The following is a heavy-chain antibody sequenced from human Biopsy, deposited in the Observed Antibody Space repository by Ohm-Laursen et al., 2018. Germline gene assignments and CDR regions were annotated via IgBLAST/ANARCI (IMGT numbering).Heavy chain of an antibody. J-gene: IGHJ6*02. Sequence: ASVKVSCKASRYTFTGDYIHWVRQAPGQGLEWMGVISPSGATTSFSQKFQGRITMTRDTSTGTVYMDLNSLGSEDTAVYYCARAGVGSDGTDSYYYGMDVWGPGTTVTVSS. D-gene: IGHD5-24*01. CDR3: ARAGVGSDGTDSYYYGMDV. CDR1: RYTFTGDY. CDR2: ISPSGATT. V-gene: IGHV1-46*01.